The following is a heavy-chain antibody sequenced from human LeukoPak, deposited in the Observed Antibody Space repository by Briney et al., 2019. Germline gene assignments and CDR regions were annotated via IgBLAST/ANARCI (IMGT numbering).Heavy chain of an antibody. Sequence: GGSLRLSCVASGFTFKNYAMTWVRQAPGKGPEWVSGISGSGDTTYYADSGKGRFTISRDNSKNTLYLQMTNPRADDTAVYYCANAGSDTMRGYWGQGTPVTVSS. V-gene: IGHV3-23*01. CDR2: ISGSGDTT. CDR1: GFTFKNYA. D-gene: IGHD3-22*01. CDR3: ANAGSDTMRGY. J-gene: IGHJ4*02.